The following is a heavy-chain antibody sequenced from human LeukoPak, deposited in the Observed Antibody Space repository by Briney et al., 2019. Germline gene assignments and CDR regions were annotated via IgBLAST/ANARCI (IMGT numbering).Heavy chain of an antibody. Sequence: SETLSLTCTVSGGSISSSSYYWGWIRQPPGKGLEWIGSIYYSGSTYYNPSLKSRVTISVDTSKNQFSLKLSSVTAADTAVYYCARVFGDYAEGLYYYYYMDVWGKGTTVTVSS. CDR1: GGSISSSSYY. D-gene: IGHD4-17*01. CDR3: ARVFGDYAEGLYYYYYMDV. CDR2: IYYSGST. V-gene: IGHV4-39*07. J-gene: IGHJ6*03.